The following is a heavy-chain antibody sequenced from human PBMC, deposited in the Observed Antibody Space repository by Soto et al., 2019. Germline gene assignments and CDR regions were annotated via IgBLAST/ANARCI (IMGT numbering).Heavy chain of an antibody. V-gene: IGHV1-8*01. Sequence: ASVKVSCKASGYTFTSCDINWVRQATGQGLEWMGWMNPNSGNTGYAQKFQGRVTMTRNTSISTAYMELSSLRSEDTAVYYCARGGGYCSSTSCYLTPLYYYYGMDVWGQGTTVTVSS. CDR3: ARGGGYCSSTSCYLTPLYYYYGMDV. D-gene: IGHD2-2*01. CDR1: GYTFTSCD. J-gene: IGHJ6*02. CDR2: MNPNSGNT.